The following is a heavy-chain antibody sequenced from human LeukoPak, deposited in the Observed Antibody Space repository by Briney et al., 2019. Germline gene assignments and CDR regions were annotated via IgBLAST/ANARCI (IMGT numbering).Heavy chain of an antibody. CDR3: AKDLPPSYDILTGSFDY. Sequence: GGTLRLSCAASGFTFSNYDMSWVRQAPGKGVEWVSAISGSGGTTYYADSVKGRFTISRDNSKNTLYLQMNSLRAEDTAVYYCAKDLPPSYDILTGSFDYWGQGTLVTVSS. CDR2: ISGSGGTT. CDR1: GFTFSNYD. V-gene: IGHV3-23*01. J-gene: IGHJ4*02. D-gene: IGHD3-9*01.